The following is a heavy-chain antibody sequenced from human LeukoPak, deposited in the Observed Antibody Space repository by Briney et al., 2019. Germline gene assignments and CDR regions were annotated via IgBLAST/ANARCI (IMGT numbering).Heavy chain of an antibody. CDR3: ARDYPSYDFWSGYYPNWFDP. V-gene: IGHV4-61*02. Sequence: SQTLSLTCTVSGGSISSGSYYWSWIRQPAGKGLEWIGRIYTSGSTNYNPSLKSRATISVDTSKNQFSLKLSPVTAADTAVYYCARDYPSYDFWSGYYPNWFDPWGQGTLVTVSS. J-gene: IGHJ5*02. CDR1: GGSISSGSYY. D-gene: IGHD3-3*01. CDR2: IYTSGST.